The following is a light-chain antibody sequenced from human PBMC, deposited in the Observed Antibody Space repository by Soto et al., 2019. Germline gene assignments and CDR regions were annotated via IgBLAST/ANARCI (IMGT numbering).Light chain of an antibody. J-gene: IGKJ1*01. V-gene: IGKV3-20*01. Sequence: EIVLTQSPGTLSLSPGERGTLSCRASQNLGTLYLAWFQQKSGQAPRLLIYSASRRATGIPDRFTGSGSGTDFTLTINRVEPEDFAVYFCRQYAGSPRTFGQGTKVDIK. CDR3: RQYAGSPRT. CDR2: SAS. CDR1: QNLGTLY.